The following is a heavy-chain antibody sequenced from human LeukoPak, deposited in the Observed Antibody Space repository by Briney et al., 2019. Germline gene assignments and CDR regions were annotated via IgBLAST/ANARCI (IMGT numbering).Heavy chain of an antibody. J-gene: IGHJ4*02. CDR2: ISFDGTNK. CDR1: GFTFSSYG. D-gene: IGHD4-23*01. Sequence: GGSLRLSCAASGFTFSSYGMHWVRQAPGKGLDWVAFISFDGTNKYYADSVKGLFTISRDNSKNTLYLQMNSLRAEDTAVYFCARATVVTLDYWGQGTLVTVSS. V-gene: IGHV3-30*03. CDR3: ARATVVTLDY.